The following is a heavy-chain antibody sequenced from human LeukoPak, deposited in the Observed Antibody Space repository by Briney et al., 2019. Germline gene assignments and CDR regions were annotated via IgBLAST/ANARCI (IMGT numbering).Heavy chain of an antibody. J-gene: IGHJ4*02. CDR2: ISSSTSYI. CDR1: GFTFSSYS. D-gene: IGHD5-18*01. Sequence: PGGSLRLSCAASGFTFSSYSMNWVRQAPGKGLEWVSSISSSTSYIYYADSVKGRFTISRDNAKNSLYLQMNSLRAEDTAVYYCARRAGIQLWQYYFDYWGQGTLVTVSS. CDR3: ARRAGIQLWQYYFDY. V-gene: IGHV3-21*01.